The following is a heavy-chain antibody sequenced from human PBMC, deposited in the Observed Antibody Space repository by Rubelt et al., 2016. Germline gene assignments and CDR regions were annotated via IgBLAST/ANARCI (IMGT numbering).Heavy chain of an antibody. CDR3: AREQETTVTIEGVLGY. V-gene: IGHV1-46*01. Sequence: QVQLVQSGAEVKKPGASVKVSCKASGYTFTSYYMHWVRQAPGQGLEWMGIINPSGGRTSYEQKVQGRVTMPRDTSTSTVYMELSSLRSEDTAVYYCAREQETTVTIEGVLGYWGQGTLVTVSS. CDR2: INPSGGRT. CDR1: GYTFTSYY. D-gene: IGHD4-17*01. J-gene: IGHJ4*02.